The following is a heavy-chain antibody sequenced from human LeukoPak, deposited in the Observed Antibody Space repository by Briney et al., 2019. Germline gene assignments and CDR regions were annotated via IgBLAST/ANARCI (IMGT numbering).Heavy chain of an antibody. CDR2: ISSTSTFI. D-gene: IGHD3-22*01. CDR3: ARDYSDSSGYPQTYYYYYMDV. J-gene: IGHJ6*03. Sequence: PGGSLRLSCAASGFTFSRYSMHWVGQAPGKGLEWVASISSTSTFIYSADSVKGRFTISRDTAKNSLFLQMNSLRAEDTAIYYCARDYSDSSGYPQTYYYYYMDVWGKGTTVTVSS. V-gene: IGHV3-21*01. CDR1: GFTFSRYS.